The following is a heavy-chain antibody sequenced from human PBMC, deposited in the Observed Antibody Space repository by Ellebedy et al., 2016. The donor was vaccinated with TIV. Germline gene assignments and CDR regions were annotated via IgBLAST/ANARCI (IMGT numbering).Heavy chain of an antibody. CDR1: GFTFNNYV. J-gene: IGHJ4*02. CDR3: AKDRTSGDGYWVFDS. CDR2: IVGSGA. V-gene: IGHV3-23*01. D-gene: IGHD2-21*02. Sequence: GESLKISCAASGFTFNNYVMTWVRQAPGKGLEWVSGIVGSGAEKYADSVKGRFTISRDNSKRTVDLQMRSVRAEDTAVYFCAKDRTSGDGYWVFDSWGQGTMVSVSS.